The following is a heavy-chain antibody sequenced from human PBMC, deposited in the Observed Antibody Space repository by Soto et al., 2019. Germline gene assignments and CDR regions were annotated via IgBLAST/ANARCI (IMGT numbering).Heavy chain of an antibody. CDR3: ARVVGGYCSGGSCYSDYYYYYMYV. D-gene: IGHD2-15*01. CDR2: ISSSSSYI. CDR1: GFTFSSYS. V-gene: IGHV3-21*01. J-gene: IGHJ6*03. Sequence: GGSLRLSCAASGFTFSSYSMNWVRQAPGKGLEWVSSISSSSSYIYYADSVKGRFTISRDNAKNSLYLQMNSLRAEDTAVYYCARVVGGYCSGGSCYSDYYYYYMYVWGKGTTVTVSS.